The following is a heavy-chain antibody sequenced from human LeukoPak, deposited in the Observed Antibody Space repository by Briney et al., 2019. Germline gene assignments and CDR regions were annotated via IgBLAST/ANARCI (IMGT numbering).Heavy chain of an antibody. CDR2: INHSGST. V-gene: IGHV4-34*01. CDR3: ARVSWFPGSSYYYMDV. D-gene: IGHD3-9*01. Sequence: SETLSLTCAVYGGSFSGYYWSWIRQPPGKGLEWIGEINHSGSTNYNPSLKSRVTISGDTSKTQFSLRLSSVTAADSAVYYCARVSWFPGSSYYYMDVWGKGTTVTVSS. J-gene: IGHJ6*03. CDR1: GGSFSGYY.